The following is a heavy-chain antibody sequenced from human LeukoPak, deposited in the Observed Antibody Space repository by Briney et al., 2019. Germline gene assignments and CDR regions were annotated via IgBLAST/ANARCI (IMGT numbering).Heavy chain of an antibody. CDR1: GGSISSYY. D-gene: IGHD2-2*01. Sequence: TSETLSLTCTVSGGSISSYYWSWIRQPAGKGLEWIGRIYSSGSTNYNPSLKSRVTMSVDTSKNQFSLKLRSVTAADTAVYYCARDVVVPATANYYHYYYYMDVWGKGTAVTVSS. CDR2: IYSSGST. CDR3: ARDVVVPATANYYHYYYYMDV. V-gene: IGHV4-4*07. J-gene: IGHJ6*03.